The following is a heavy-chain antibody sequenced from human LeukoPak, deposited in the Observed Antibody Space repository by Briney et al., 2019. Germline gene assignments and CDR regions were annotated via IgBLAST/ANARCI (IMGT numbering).Heavy chain of an antibody. D-gene: IGHD3-22*01. CDR1: GYTFTSYG. CDR2: ISAYNGNT. V-gene: IGHV1-18*01. J-gene: IGHJ4*02. CDR3: ARDNTVSGYYELGY. Sequence: ASVKVSCKASGYTFTSYGISWVRQAPGQGLEWMGWISAYNGNTNYAQKLQGRVTMTRDMSTSTVYMELSSLRSEDTAVYYCARDNTVSGYYELGYWGQGTLVTVSS.